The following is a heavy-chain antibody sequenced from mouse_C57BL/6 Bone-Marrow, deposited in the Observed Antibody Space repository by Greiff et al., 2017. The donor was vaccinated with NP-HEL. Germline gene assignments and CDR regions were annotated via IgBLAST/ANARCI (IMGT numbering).Heavy chain of an antibody. CDR2: IDPSDSET. J-gene: IGHJ3*01. CDR3: ASSLYDGYYRFPY. V-gene: IGHV1-52*01. CDR1: GYTFTSYW. Sequence: QVQLQQPGAELVRPGSSVKLSCKASGYTFTSYWMHWVKQRPIQGLEWIGNIDPSDSETNYNQKFKDKATLTVDKSSSTAYLQLSILTSEDSAVYFFASSLYDGYYRFPYWGHGTLVTFSA. D-gene: IGHD2-3*01.